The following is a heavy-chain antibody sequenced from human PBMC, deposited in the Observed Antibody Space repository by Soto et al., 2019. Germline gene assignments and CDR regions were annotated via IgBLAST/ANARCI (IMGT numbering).Heavy chain of an antibody. D-gene: IGHD5-12*01. CDR2: IIPTIGTT. J-gene: IGHJ4*01. CDR3: ARDLGSGYDPGDY. CDR1: GDTFTIFA. Sequence: SVKVSCKASGDTFTIFAISWVRQAPGQGLEWMGGIIPTIGTTNYAQRFQGRITITGDESTGTAYMELSSLKSEDTAVYYCARDLGSGYDPGDYWG. V-gene: IGHV1-69*13.